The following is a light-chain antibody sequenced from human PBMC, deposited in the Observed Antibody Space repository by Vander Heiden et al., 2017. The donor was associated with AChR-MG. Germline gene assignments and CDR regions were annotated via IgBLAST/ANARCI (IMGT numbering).Light chain of an antibody. CDR2: ASS. V-gene: IGKV1-39*01. CDR1: QNIRTF. Sequence: DIQMTQSPSSLSASVGDRVTLTCLASQNIRTFLNWYQQKPGKAPKLLIYASSNLQRGVPSRFSGSGSGTDFTLVIAGLQPEDFASYYCQQSFSSPRSFGRGTKVEI. CDR3: QQSFSSPRS. J-gene: IGKJ2*01.